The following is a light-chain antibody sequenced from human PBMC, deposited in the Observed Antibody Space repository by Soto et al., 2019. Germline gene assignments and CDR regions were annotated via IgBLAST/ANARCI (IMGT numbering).Light chain of an antibody. Sequence: DIHLTQSPSFLSASVGDRVTITCRASQGISTYLAWYQQKPGKAPNLLIYTASTLQTGVPSRFSGSAFGTEFTLTISSLQPEDFATYYCQQLAGCPITFGQGTRLEIK. J-gene: IGKJ5*01. CDR3: QQLAGCPIT. CDR2: TAS. CDR1: QGISTY. V-gene: IGKV1-9*01.